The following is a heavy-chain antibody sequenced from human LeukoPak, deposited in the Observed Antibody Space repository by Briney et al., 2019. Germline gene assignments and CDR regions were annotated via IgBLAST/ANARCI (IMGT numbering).Heavy chain of an antibody. D-gene: IGHD5-18*01. CDR3: ARDNQLWLPYY. CDR1: GYTFTSYG. V-gene: IGHV1-18*04. Sequence: GASVKVSCKASGYTFTSYGISWVRQAPGEGLEWMGWISAYNGNTNYAQKLQGRVTMTTDTSASTAYMELRSLRSDDTAVYYCARDNQLWLPYYWGQGTLVTVSS. CDR2: ISAYNGNT. J-gene: IGHJ4*02.